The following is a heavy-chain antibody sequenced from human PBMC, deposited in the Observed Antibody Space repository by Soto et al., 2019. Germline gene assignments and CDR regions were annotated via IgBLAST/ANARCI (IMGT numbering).Heavy chain of an antibody. CDR2: ISDGGERT. D-gene: IGHD3-3*01. V-gene: IGHV3-23*01. Sequence: EVLLLESGGDSVQPGGSLRLSCVASGFTFSDYVMSWVRQVPGKGLEWVSSISDGGERTDYRDSVRGRFTISRDNARFTLQLQMNSLRGDDTATYFCARDRSTDFGLDVWGQGTTVTVSS. J-gene: IGHJ6*02. CDR1: GFTFSDYV. CDR3: ARDRSTDFGLDV.